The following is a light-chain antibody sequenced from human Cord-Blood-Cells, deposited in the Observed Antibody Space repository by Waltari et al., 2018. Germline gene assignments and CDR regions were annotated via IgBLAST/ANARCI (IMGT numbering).Light chain of an antibody. CDR2: AAS. CDR1: QSISSY. V-gene: IGKV1-39*01. Sequence: DIQTTQSPSSLSASVGARVTITCRASQSISSYLNWYQQKPGKVPKLLIYAASSLQSGVPSRFSGSGSGTDFTLTISSLQPKDFATYYCQQSYSTPYTFGQGTKLEIK. J-gene: IGKJ2*01. CDR3: QQSYSTPYT.